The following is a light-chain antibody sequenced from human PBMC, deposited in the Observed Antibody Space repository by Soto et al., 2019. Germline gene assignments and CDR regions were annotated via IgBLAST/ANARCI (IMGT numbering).Light chain of an antibody. CDR1: QGISSY. J-gene: IGKJ1*01. CDR2: AAS. Sequence: AIRMTQSPSSLSASTGDRVTITCRASQGISSYLAWYQQKPGKAPKLLIYAASTLQSGVPSRFSGSGSGTDFTLTISCLQSEDFATYYGQQYYSYPPTFGQGTKVDIK. CDR3: QQYYSYPPT. V-gene: IGKV1-8*01.